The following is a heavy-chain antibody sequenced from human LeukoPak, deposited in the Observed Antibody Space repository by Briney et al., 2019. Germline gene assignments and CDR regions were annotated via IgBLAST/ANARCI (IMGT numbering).Heavy chain of an antibody. J-gene: IGHJ4*02. CDR3: ARSNNWNDGLDY. V-gene: IGHV4-4*07. CDR2: IYTSGST. CDR1: DTSINTYY. D-gene: IGHD1-20*01. Sequence: SETLSLTCTVSDTSINTYYWSWIRQPAGKGLEWLGRIYTSGSTNYNPSLKSRVTISVDTSKNQFSLKLNSVTAADTAVYYCARSNNWNDGLDYWGQGTLVTVSS.